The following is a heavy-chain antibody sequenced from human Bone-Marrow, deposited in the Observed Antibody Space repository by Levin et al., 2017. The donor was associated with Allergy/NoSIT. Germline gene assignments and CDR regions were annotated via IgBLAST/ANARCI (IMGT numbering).Heavy chain of an antibody. D-gene: IGHD3-3*01. CDR3: ARGVRFLEWLSNPRHYYYYGMDV. J-gene: IGHJ6*02. CDR2: IIPSFGAT. V-gene: IGHV1-69*13. Sequence: SVKVSCKASGGSLNNYAISWVRQAPGQGLEWMGGIIPSFGATNYAQTFQDRVTITADESTNSAYMELRGLRSEDTAVYYCARGVRFLEWLSNPRHYYYYGMDVWGQGTTVTVSS. CDR1: GGSLNNYA.